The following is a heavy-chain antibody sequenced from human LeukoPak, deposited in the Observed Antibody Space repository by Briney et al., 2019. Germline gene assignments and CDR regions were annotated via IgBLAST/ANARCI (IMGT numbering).Heavy chain of an antibody. CDR2: IVVGSGNT. Sequence: SVKVSCKASGFTFSTSAVQWVRQARGQRLEWIGWIVVGSGNTHYAQKFQERVTITRDMSARTVYMELSSLTSEDTAVYYCAATVDYCSGGSCNNHYYGMDVWGQGTTVTVSS. J-gene: IGHJ6*02. CDR3: AATVDYCSGGSCNNHYYGMDV. V-gene: IGHV1-58*01. CDR1: GFTFSTSA. D-gene: IGHD2-15*01.